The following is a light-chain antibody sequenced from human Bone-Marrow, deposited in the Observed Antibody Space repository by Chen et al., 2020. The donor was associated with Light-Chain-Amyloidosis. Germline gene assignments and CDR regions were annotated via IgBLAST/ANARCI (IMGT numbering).Light chain of an antibody. CDR1: QGISSY. CDR2: AVS. Sequence: DIQLTQSPSFLFASVGDRLTITCRASQGISSYLAWYQERPGKAPNLLIYAVSTLESGVPSRFSGSGSGTEFALTISSLQSEDFATDFCQQYHTYPPWTFGQGTKVAIK. V-gene: IGKV1-9*01. CDR3: QQYHTYPPWT. J-gene: IGKJ1*01.